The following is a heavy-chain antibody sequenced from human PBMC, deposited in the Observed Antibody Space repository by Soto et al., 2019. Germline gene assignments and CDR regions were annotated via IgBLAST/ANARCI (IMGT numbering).Heavy chain of an antibody. CDR3: AKDYRRSGYYESDY. J-gene: IGHJ4*02. Sequence: EVQMLESGGGLVQPGGSLRLSCAASGFTFSSYAMSWVRQAPGKGLEWVSAISGSGGSTYYADSVKGRFTISRDNSKNPLYLQMNSLRAEDTAVYYCAKDYRRSGYYESDYWGQGTLVTVSS. CDR2: ISGSGGST. D-gene: IGHD3-3*01. V-gene: IGHV3-23*01. CDR1: GFTFSSYA.